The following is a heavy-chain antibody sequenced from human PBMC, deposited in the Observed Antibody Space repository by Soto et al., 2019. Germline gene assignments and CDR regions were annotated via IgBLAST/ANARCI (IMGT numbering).Heavy chain of an antibody. CDR3: AKTAAGGKNYYGLAV. V-gene: IGHV5-51*01. J-gene: IGHJ6*02. Sequence: GESLKISCKGSGYSFTSYWIGWARQMPGKGLEWMGIIYPGDSDTRYSPSFQGQVTISADKSISTAYLQWSSLKASDTAMYYCAKTAAGGKNYYGLAVWGQGTTVTVSS. CDR2: IYPGDSDT. D-gene: IGHD6-13*01. CDR1: GYSFTSYW.